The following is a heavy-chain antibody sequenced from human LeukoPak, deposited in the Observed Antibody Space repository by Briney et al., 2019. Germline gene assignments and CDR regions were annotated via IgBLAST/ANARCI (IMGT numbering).Heavy chain of an antibody. J-gene: IGHJ4*02. Sequence: GGSLRLSCAASGFTFSSFGMHWVRQAPGKGLECVAVISYDGSNTYSADSVKGRFTISRDNSKNTLYLQMNSLRDEDTAVYYCARGAGYCSSTSCYEGDRNDYWGQGTLVTVSS. CDR2: ISYDGSNT. CDR1: GFTFSSFG. V-gene: IGHV3-30*03. CDR3: ARGAGYCSSTSCYEGDRNDY. D-gene: IGHD2-2*01.